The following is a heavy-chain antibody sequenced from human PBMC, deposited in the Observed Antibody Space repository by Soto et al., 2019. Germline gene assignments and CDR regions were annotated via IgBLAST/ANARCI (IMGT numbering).Heavy chain of an antibody. CDR2: IIPIFGTA. CDR1: GGTFSSDA. V-gene: IGHV1-69*13. D-gene: IGHD1-26*01. Sequence: SVKVSCKASGGTFSSDAISWVRQAPGQGLEWMGGIIPIFGTANYAQKFQGRVTITADESTSTAYMELSSLRSEDTAVYYCARERSGSRLPFDYWGQGTLVTVSS. CDR3: ARERSGSRLPFDY. J-gene: IGHJ4*02.